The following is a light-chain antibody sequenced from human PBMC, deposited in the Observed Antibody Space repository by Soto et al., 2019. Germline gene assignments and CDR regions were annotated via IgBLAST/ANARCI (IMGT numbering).Light chain of an antibody. CDR2: ANI. J-gene: IGLJ1*01. CDR1: SSNIGAGYD. CDR3: QSYDSTLSARYV. Sequence: QSVLTQPPSVSGAPGQRVTISCTGSSSNIGAGYDVHWYQQRPGTAPKLLISANINRPSGVPDRFSGSKSGTSASLAITGLRADDEGDYYCQSYDSTLSARYVFGTGTKLTVL. V-gene: IGLV1-40*01.